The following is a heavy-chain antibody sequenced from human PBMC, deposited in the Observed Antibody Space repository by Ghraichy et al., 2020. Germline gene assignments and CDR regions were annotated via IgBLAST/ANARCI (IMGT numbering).Heavy chain of an antibody. D-gene: IGHD3-16*01. CDR3: AKDGLIRGVDY. CDR2: ISYDGSNK. CDR1: GFTFSSYG. V-gene: IGHV3-30*18. Sequence: GGSLRLSCAASGFTFSSYGMHWVRQAPGKGLEWVAVISYDGSNKYYADSVKGRFTISRDNSKNTLYLQMNSLRAEDTAVYYCAKDGLIRGVDYWGQGTLVTVSS. J-gene: IGHJ4*02.